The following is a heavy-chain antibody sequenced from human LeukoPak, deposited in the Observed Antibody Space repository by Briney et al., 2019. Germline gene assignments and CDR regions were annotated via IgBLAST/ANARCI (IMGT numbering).Heavy chain of an antibody. CDR3: AKAPVTTCSGAYCYPFDY. J-gene: IGHJ4*02. CDR1: GLTFSSYD. V-gene: IGHV3-13*03. CDR2: IGTAGDT. Sequence: GGSLRLSCAACGLTFSSYDMHWVRQATGKGLEWVSAIGTAGDTYYPGSVKGQFTISRENAKNSLYLQMNSLRAGDAAVYYCAKAPVTTCSGAYCYPFDYWSQGTLVTVSS. D-gene: IGHD2-15*01.